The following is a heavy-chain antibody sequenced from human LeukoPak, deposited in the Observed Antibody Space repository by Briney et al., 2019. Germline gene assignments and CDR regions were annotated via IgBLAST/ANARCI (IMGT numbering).Heavy chain of an antibody. CDR3: VRGRGTAVTTGNWFDP. J-gene: IGHJ5*02. Sequence: RSSETLSLTCTVSGGSISSGNYYWNWIRQPPGKGLECIGSIHYSGSTYYNPSLKSRVTISVDTSKNQFSLKLSSVTAADTAVYYCVRGRGTAVTTGNWFDPWGQGTLVTVSS. D-gene: IGHD4-17*01. CDR1: GGSISSGNYY. CDR2: IHYSGST. V-gene: IGHV4-30-4*01.